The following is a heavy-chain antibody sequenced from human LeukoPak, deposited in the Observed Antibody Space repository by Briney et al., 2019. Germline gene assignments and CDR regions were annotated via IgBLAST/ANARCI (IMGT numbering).Heavy chain of an antibody. CDR2: IYYSGST. D-gene: IGHD6-19*01. CDR3: ARASGQWLVRRHDY. J-gene: IGHJ4*02. CDR1: GGSISSYY. V-gene: IGHV4-59*12. Sequence: SETLSLTCTVSGGSISSYYWSWIRQPPGKGLEWIGYIYYSGSTNYNPSLKSRVTISVDTSKNQFSLKLSSVTAADTAVYYCARASGQWLVRRHDYWGQGTLVTVSS.